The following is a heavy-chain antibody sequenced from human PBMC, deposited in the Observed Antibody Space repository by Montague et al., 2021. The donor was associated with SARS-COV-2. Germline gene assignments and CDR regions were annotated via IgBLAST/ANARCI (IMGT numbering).Heavy chain of an antibody. CDR3: ASRAALIYYYGLDV. D-gene: IGHD3-10*01. J-gene: IGHJ6*02. CDR1: GATISSGRYY. V-gene: IGHV4-31*03. Sequence: TLSLTCTVSGATISSGRYYWTWIRQHPGKGLEWIGNIYYSGSTYYNPSLKSRLTMSVDMSKNHFSLKLRSVTAADTAMYSCASRAALIYYYGLDVWGRGTLVTVSS. CDR2: IYYSGST.